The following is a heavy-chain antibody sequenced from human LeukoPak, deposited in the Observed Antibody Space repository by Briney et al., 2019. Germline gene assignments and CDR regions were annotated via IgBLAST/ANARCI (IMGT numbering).Heavy chain of an antibody. Sequence: GGSLRLSCKASGFSFSSYAMTWVRQAPGKGLEWVSVISGGGDITYFPDSVKGRFTISRDNSKNTLYLQMNSLRAEDTAVYYCAKRWLQPKWDAFDIWGQGTMVTVSS. V-gene: IGHV3-23*01. CDR2: ISGGGDIT. D-gene: IGHD5-24*01. J-gene: IGHJ3*02. CDR1: GFSFSSYA. CDR3: AKRWLQPKWDAFDI.